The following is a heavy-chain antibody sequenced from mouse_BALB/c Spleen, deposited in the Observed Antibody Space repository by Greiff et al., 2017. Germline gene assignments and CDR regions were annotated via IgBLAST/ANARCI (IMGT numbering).Heavy chain of an antibody. V-gene: IGHV1S81*02. CDR2: INPSNGRT. J-gene: IGHJ3*01. D-gene: IGHD2-2*01. Sequence: QVQLQQPGAELVKPGASVKLSCKASGYTFTSYWMHWVKQRPGQGLEWIGEINPSNGRTNYNEKFKSKATLTVDKSSSTAYMQLSSLTSEDSAVYYCARGGYVNWFAYWGQGTLVTVSA. CDR1: GYTFTSYW. CDR3: ARGGYVNWFAY.